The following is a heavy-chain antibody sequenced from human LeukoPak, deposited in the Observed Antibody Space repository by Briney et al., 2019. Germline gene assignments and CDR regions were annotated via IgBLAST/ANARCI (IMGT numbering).Heavy chain of an antibody. D-gene: IGHD6-13*01. J-gene: IGHJ4*02. V-gene: IGHV4-4*02. Sequence: SGTLSLTCAVSGGSISSSNWWSWVRQPPGKGLEWIGEIYHSESTNYNPSLKSRVTISVDKSKNQFSLKLSSVTAADTAVYYCATVAAAGTRGLFDYWGQGTLVTVSS. CDR3: ATVAAAGTRGLFDY. CDR2: IYHSEST. CDR1: GGSISSSNW.